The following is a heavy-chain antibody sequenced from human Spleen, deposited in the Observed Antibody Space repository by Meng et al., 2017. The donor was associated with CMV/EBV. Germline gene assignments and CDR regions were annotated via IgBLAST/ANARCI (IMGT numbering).Heavy chain of an antibody. CDR3: ARDSGDYYYYGMDV. V-gene: IGHV3-53*01. CDR2: IYSGGST. CDR1: GFTFSSYW. J-gene: IGHJ6*02. D-gene: IGHD1-1*01. Sequence: GGSLRLSCAASGFTFSSYWMSWVRQAPGKGLEWVSVIYSGGSTYYADSVKGRFTISRDNSKNTLYLQMNSLRAEDTAVYYCARDSGDYYYYGMDVWGQGTTVTVSS.